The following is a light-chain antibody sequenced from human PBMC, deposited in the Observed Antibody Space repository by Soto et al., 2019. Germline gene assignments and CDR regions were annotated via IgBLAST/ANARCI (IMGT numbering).Light chain of an antibody. CDR1: SSDVGGYDY. CDR2: DVS. CDR3: SSYTSSGTLV. J-gene: IGLJ1*01. V-gene: IGLV2-14*01. Sequence: QSALTQPASVSGSPGQLITISCTGTSSDVGGYDYVSWYQQPPGKAPKLMIYDVSNWPSGVSNRFSGSKSGNTASLTISGLQAEDEADYYCSSYTSSGTLVFGTGTKLTVL.